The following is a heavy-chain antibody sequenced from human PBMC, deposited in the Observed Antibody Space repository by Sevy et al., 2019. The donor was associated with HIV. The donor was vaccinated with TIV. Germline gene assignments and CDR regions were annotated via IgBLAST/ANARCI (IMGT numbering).Heavy chain of an antibody. Sequence: GGSLRLSCAASGFTFSDYSMHWVRQAPGKGLEWVATISYDGSNKHYADSVKGRFTLSRDNSKNSLFLQMNSLRTEDTAVYYCAKDWGNWEYYFDYWGQGTLVTVSS. V-gene: IGHV3-30-3*01. D-gene: IGHD3-16*01. CDR3: AKDWGNWEYYFDY. CDR1: GFTFSDYS. CDR2: ISYDGSNK. J-gene: IGHJ4*02.